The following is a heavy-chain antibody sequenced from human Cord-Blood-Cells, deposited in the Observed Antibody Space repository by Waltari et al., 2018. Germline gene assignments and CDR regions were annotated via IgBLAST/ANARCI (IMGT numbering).Heavy chain of an antibody. CDR3: ASPLSDDYGDRDHY. CDR1: GGSFSGSY. V-gene: IGHV4-34*01. D-gene: IGHD4-17*01. Sequence: QVQLQQWGAGLLKPSETLSLTCAVYGGSFSGSYWSWIRQPPGKGLEWIGEINHSGSTNYNPSLKSRVTISVDTSKNQFSLKLSSVTAADTAVYYCASPLSDDYGDRDHYWGQGTLVTVSS. CDR2: INHSGST. J-gene: IGHJ4*02.